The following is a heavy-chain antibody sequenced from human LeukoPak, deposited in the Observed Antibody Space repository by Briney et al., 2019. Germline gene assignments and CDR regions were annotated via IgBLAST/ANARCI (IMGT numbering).Heavy chain of an antibody. CDR2: IYYSGST. V-gene: IGHV4-31*03. Sequence: TSQTLSLTCTVSGGSISSGGYYWSWIRQHPGKGLEWIGYIYYSGSTYYNPSLKSRVTISVDTSKNQFSLKLSSVTAADTAVYYCARGQRVGATSWFDPWGQGTLVTVSS. CDR3: ARGQRVGATSWFDP. J-gene: IGHJ5*02. CDR1: GGSISSGGYY. D-gene: IGHD1-26*01.